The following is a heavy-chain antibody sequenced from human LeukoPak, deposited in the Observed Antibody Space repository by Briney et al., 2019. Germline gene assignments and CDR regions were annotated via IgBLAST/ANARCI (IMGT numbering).Heavy chain of an antibody. Sequence: PSETLSLTCDVSGGSITQTNYWTWVRQPPGKGLEWIGEVNLQGSTNYNPSLMRRVAISVDTSANHVSLQLTSVTAADTAVYYCARGSYYYDSSGYYDYWGQGTLVTVSS. V-gene: IGHV4-4*02. J-gene: IGHJ4*02. D-gene: IGHD3-22*01. CDR3: ARGSYYYDSSGYYDY. CDR1: GGSITQTNY. CDR2: VNLQGST.